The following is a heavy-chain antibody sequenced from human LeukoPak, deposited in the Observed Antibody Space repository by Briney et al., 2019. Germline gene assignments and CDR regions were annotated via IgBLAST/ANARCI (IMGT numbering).Heavy chain of an antibody. D-gene: IGHD3-22*01. CDR2: IGTAGDT. CDR3: ARGHNLDYYDSSGFDY. V-gene: IGHV3-13*04. Sequence: PGGSLRLSCAASGFTFSSYDMHWVRQATGKGLELVSAIGTAGDTYYPGSVKGRFTISRENAKNSLYLQMNSLRAGDTAVYYCARGHNLDYYDSSGFDYCGQGTLVTVSS. J-gene: IGHJ4*02. CDR1: GFTFSSYD.